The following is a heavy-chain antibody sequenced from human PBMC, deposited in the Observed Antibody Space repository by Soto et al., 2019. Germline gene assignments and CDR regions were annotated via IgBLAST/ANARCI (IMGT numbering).Heavy chain of an antibody. CDR2: INHSGST. D-gene: IGHD6-19*01. V-gene: IGHV4-34*01. Sequence: SETLSLTCAVYGGSFSDFYWTWIRQPPGKGLEWIGEINHSGSTNYNPSLKSRVAISVDTSRNQFSLNLTSVTAADTAVYYCGPRGAVADPRGYWGQGTLVTVSS. CDR1: GGSFSDFY. J-gene: IGHJ4*02. CDR3: GPRGAVADPRGY.